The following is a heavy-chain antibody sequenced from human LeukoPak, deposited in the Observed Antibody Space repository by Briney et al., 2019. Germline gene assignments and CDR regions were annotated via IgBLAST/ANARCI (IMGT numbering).Heavy chain of an antibody. CDR3: ARGTPLNGPSPAEYFQH. Sequence: GASVKVSCKVSGYTLTELSMHWVRQAPGKGLEWMGGFDPEDGETIYAQKFQGRVTMTEDTSTDTAYMELSSLRSEDTAVYYCARGTPLNGPSPAEYFQHWGQGTLVTVSS. D-gene: IGHD1-14*01. J-gene: IGHJ1*01. V-gene: IGHV1-24*01. CDR1: GYTLTELS. CDR2: FDPEDGET.